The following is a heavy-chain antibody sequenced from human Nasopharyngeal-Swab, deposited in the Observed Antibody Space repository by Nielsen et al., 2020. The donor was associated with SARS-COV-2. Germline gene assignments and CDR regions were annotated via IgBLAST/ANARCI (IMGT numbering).Heavy chain of an antibody. Sequence: RQAPGKGLEWIGSIYYSGSTYYNPSLKSRVTISVDTSKNQFSLKLSSATAADTAVYYCASIAAAGAPGYWGQGTLVTVSS. D-gene: IGHD6-13*01. CDR3: ASIAAAGAPGY. CDR2: IYYSGST. J-gene: IGHJ4*02. V-gene: IGHV4-39*01.